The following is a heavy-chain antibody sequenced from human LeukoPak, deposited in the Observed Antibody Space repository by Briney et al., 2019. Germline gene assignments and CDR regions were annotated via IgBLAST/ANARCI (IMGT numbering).Heavy chain of an antibody. V-gene: IGHV4-34*01. CDR1: GGSFSGYY. J-gene: IGHJ4*02. CDR3: ARHQGPVADY. D-gene: IGHD4-23*01. Sequence: SETLSLTCAVYGGSFSGYYWNWIRQPPGKGLEWIGEVNHSGSTNYNPSLKSRVTISVDTSKNQFSLKLSSVTAADTAVYYCARHQGPVADYWGQGTLVTVSS. CDR2: VNHSGST.